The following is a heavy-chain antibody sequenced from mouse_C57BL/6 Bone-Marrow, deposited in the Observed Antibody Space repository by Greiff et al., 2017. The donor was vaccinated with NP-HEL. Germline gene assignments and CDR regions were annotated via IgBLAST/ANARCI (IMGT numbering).Heavy chain of an antibody. D-gene: IGHD2-4*01. Sequence: VQLQQPGAELVKPGASVKLSCKASGYTFTSYWMHWVKQRPGQGLEWIGMIHPNSGSTNYNEKFKSKATLTVDKSSSTAYMQLSSLTSEDSAVYYCARYDYSAWFAYWGQGTLVTVSA. J-gene: IGHJ3*01. CDR3: ARYDYSAWFAY. CDR1: GYTFTSYW. V-gene: IGHV1-64*01. CDR2: IHPNSGST.